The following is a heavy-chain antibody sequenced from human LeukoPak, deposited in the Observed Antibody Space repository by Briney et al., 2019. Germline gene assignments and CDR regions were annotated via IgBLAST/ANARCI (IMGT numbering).Heavy chain of an antibody. Sequence: ETLSLTCTVSGGSISSYYWSWIRQPPGKGLEWIGYIYYSGSTNYNPSLKSRVTISVYTSKNQFSLKLSSVTAADTAVYYCARLKYYYDSSGYRAEYFQHWGQGTLVTVSS. CDR1: GGSISSYY. D-gene: IGHD3-22*01. CDR3: ARLKYYYDSSGYRAEYFQH. V-gene: IGHV4-59*01. J-gene: IGHJ1*01. CDR2: IYYSGST.